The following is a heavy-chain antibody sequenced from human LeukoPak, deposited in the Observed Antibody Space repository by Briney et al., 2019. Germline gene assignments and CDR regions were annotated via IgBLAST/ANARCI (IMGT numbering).Heavy chain of an antibody. D-gene: IGHD3-10*01. CDR2: ISGSGDST. J-gene: IGHJ5*02. CDR1: GFTFSSYA. CDR3: ARGPQFSGPGWFDP. V-gene: IGHV3-23*01. Sequence: GGSLRLSCAASGFTFSSYAMSWVRQAPGKGLEWVSPISGSGDSTYYADSVKGRFTISRDNSKNTLYLQMNSLRAEDTAIYYCARGPQFSGPGWFDPWGQGTLVTVSS.